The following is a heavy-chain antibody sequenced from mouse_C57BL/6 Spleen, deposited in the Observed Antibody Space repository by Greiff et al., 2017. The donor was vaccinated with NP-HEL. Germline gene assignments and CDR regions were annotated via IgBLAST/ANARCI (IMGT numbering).Heavy chain of an antibody. V-gene: IGHV1-61*01. Sequence: QLQQPGAELVRPGSSVKLSCKASGYTFTSYWMDWVKQRPGQGLEWIGNIYPSDSETHYNQKFKDKATLTVDKSSSTAYMQLSSLTSEDSAVYYCSRRDYGNSFDYWGQGTTLTVSS. J-gene: IGHJ2*01. CDR2: IYPSDSET. D-gene: IGHD2-1*01. CDR1: GYTFTSYW. CDR3: SRRDYGNSFDY.